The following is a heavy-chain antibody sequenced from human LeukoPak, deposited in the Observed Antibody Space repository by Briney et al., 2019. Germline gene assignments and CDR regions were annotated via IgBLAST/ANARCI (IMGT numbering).Heavy chain of an antibody. D-gene: IGHD6-13*01. CDR2: IYYSGTT. J-gene: IGHJ4*02. CDR1: GGSISSYY. Sequence: SQTLSLTCTVSGGSISSYYWSWIRQPPGKGMEWIGYIYYSGTTNYNPSLKSRVTISVDTSKNQFSLKLSSVTAADTAVYYCARGVYIAAAQYGYWGQGTLVTVSS. CDR3: ARGVYIAAAQYGY. V-gene: IGHV4-59*01.